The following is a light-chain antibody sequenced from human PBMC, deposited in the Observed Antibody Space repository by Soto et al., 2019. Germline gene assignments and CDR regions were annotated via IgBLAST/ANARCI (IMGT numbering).Light chain of an antibody. J-gene: IGKJ4*01. V-gene: IGKV1-5*01. CDR2: DAS. CDR3: QQYDDYPIT. CDR1: KSIKSW. Sequence: DIQMTQSPSTLSASVGDRFTITCRASKSIKSWLAWYQQKPGTAPKLLIYDASTLESGVPSRFSGSGSGTEFTLTISSLQPDDFATFYCQQYDDYPITFGGGTKLEIK.